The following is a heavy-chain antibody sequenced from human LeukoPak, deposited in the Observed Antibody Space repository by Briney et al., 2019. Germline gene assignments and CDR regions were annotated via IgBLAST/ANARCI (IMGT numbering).Heavy chain of an antibody. CDR3: ARGAWLQFDGPDGMVR. J-gene: IGHJ4*02. Sequence: PGGSLRLSCAASGFTVSSNYMSWVRQAPGKGLEWVSVIYSGGSTYYADSVKGRFTISRDNSKNTLYLQMNSLRAEDTAVYYCARGAWLQFDGPDGMVRWGQGTLVTVSS. CDR2: IYSGGST. V-gene: IGHV3-66*01. CDR1: GFTVSSNY. D-gene: IGHD5-24*01.